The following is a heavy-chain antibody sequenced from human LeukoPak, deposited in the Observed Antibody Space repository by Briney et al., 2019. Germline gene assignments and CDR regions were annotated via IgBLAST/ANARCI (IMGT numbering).Heavy chain of an antibody. V-gene: IGHV4-34*01. CDR2: INHSGST. J-gene: IGHJ5*02. CDR1: GGSFSGYY. D-gene: IGHD3-10*01. Sequence: SETLSPTCAVYGGSFSGYYWSWIRQPPGKGLEWIGEINHSGSTNYNPSLKSRVTISVDTSKNQFSLKLSSVTAADAAVYYCARRELLMSWFDPWGQGTLVTVSS. CDR3: ARRELLMSWFDP.